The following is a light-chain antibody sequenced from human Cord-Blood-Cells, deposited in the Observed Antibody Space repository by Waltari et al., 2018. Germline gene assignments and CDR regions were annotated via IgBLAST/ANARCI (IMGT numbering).Light chain of an antibody. CDR3: SSYTSSSTRV. CDR2: DLI. V-gene: IGLV2-14*03. J-gene: IGLJ3*02. CDR1: SSDVGGYNY. Sequence: QSALTQPASVSGSPGQSITISCTGTSSDVGGYNYVSWYQQHPGKAPKSMIYDLINRPAGFFNPLSGCNACTAASLTISGLHAEDEADYYCSSYTSSSTRVFGGGTKLTVL.